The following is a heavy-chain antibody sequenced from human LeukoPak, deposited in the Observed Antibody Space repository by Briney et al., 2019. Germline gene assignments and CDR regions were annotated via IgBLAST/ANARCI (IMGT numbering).Heavy chain of an antibody. D-gene: IGHD6-19*01. J-gene: IGHJ4*02. CDR2: ISLSSSYI. CDR1: GFTFSSYS. CDR3: ARDRAVADPFDY. V-gene: IGHV3-21*01. Sequence: GGSLRLSCAASGFTFSSYSMNWVRPAPGKGVEWVSSISLSSSYIYYADSVKGRFTISRDNAKNSLYLQMNSLRAEDTAVYYCARDRAVADPFDYWGQGTLVTVSS.